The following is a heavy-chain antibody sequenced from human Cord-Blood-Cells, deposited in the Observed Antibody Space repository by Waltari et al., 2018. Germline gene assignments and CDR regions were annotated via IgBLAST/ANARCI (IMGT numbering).Heavy chain of an antibody. V-gene: IGHV1-24*01. CDR1: GYTLTELS. D-gene: IGHD1-26*01. CDR2: FDPEDGEQ. Sequence: QVQLVQSGAEVKKPGASVKVSCKVSGYTLTELSMHWVRQAPGKGLEWMGGFDPEDGEQIYAQKCQGRVTMTEDTATDTAYMELSSLRSEDTAVYYCAKAGGTVGGTYYYYGMDVWGQGTTVTVSS. CDR3: AKAGGTVGGTYYYYGMDV. J-gene: IGHJ6*02.